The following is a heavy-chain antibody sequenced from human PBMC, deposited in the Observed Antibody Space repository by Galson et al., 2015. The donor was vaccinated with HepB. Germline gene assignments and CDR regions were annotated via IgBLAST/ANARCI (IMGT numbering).Heavy chain of an antibody. D-gene: IGHD3-16*01. J-gene: IGHJ4*02. CDR1: GFTFRSYA. V-gene: IGHV3-30*02. Sequence: SLRLSCAASGFTFRSYAMHWVRQAPGKGPEWVAYIRNDGVNKYYGDSVKGRFTISRDDSKNTLYLQMNSLGPEDTAFYYCAKAGNSDYRASLDYWGQGTLVTVSS. CDR2: IRNDGVNK. CDR3: AKAGNSDYRASLDY.